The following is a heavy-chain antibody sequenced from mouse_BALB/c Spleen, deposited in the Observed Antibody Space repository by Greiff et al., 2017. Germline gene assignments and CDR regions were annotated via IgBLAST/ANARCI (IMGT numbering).Heavy chain of an antibody. V-gene: IGHV1S135*01. J-gene: IGHJ1*01. CDR1: VYAFPSYT. CDR2: IDPYNGGT. CDR3: ATDGGYFDV. Sequence: VQLKQSEPERVNPGASVKVSSKASVYAFPSYTMYWVKQSHGKSLEWIGYIDPYNGGTSYNQKFKGKATLTVDKSSSTAYMHLNSLTSEDSAVYYCATDGGYFDVWGAGTTVTVSS.